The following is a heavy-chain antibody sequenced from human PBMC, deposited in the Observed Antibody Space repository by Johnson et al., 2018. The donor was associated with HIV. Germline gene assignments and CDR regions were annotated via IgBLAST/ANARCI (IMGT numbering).Heavy chain of an antibody. CDR1: GFTFSSYA. Sequence: QVQLVESGGGVVQPGGSLRLSCAASGFTFSSYAMHWVRRAPGKGLEWVAFIRYDGSNKYYADSVKGRFTISRDNSKNTLYLQMNSLRAEDTAVYYCARDGLEVDAFDIWGQGTMVTVSS. CDR2: IRYDGSNK. CDR3: ARDGLEVDAFDI. V-gene: IGHV3-30*02. D-gene: IGHD3-3*01. J-gene: IGHJ3*02.